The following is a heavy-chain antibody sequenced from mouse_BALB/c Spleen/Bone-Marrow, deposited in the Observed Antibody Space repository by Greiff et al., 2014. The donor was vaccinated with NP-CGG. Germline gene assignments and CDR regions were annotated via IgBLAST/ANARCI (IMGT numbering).Heavy chain of an antibody. Sequence: EVQLVESGGGLVKPGGSLKLSCAASGFAFSSYDMSWVRQTPEKRLEWVAYISSGGGSTYYPDTVKGRFTISRDNAKNTLYLQMSSLKSEDTAMYYCAREVLRGYFDYWGQGTTLTVSS. J-gene: IGHJ2*01. CDR2: ISSGGGST. CDR1: GFAFSSYD. D-gene: IGHD1-1*01. V-gene: IGHV5-12-1*01. CDR3: AREVLRGYFDY.